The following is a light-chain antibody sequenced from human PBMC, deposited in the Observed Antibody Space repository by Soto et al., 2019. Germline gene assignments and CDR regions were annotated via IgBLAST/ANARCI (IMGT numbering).Light chain of an antibody. CDR2: INSDGSH. CDR1: SGHSSYA. V-gene: IGLV4-69*01. Sequence: QSVLTQSPSASASLGASVTLTCTLTSGHSSYAIAWHQQQPEKGPRYLMKINSDGSHIKGDGIPDRFSGSSSGAERYLTISSLQSEDEADYHCQTWGTGSWVFGGGTKLTVL. CDR3: QTWGTGSWV. J-gene: IGLJ3*02.